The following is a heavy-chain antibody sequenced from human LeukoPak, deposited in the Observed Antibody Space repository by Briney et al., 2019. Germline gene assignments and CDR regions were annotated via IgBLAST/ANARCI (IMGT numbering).Heavy chain of an antibody. Sequence: PGGSLRLSCAASGFTVSSNYMSWVRQAPGKGLEWVSVIYSGGSTYYADSVKGRFTISRDNSKNTLYLQMNSLRAEDTAVYYCARDPLYNWSEYYYYYGMDVWGQGTTVTVSS. CDR3: ARDPLYNWSEYYYYYGMDV. J-gene: IGHJ6*02. V-gene: IGHV3-66*01. CDR1: GFTVSSNY. D-gene: IGHD1-20*01. CDR2: IYSGGST.